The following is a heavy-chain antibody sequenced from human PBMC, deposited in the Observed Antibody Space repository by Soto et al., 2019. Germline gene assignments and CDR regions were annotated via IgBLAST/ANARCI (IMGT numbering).Heavy chain of an antibody. CDR2: IWYDGSNK. CDR1: GFTFRNYG. J-gene: IGHJ5*02. Sequence: QVQLVESGGGVVQPGRSLRLSCAASGFTFRNYGMHWVRQAPGKGLEWLAVIWYDGSNKYYADSVKGRFTISRDNSKNTLYLKMNTLRDEDTAVYSCPRDFRSKRYDLWAQGPLVIVSS. D-gene: IGHD1-20*01. V-gene: IGHV3-33*01. CDR3: PRDFRSKRYDL.